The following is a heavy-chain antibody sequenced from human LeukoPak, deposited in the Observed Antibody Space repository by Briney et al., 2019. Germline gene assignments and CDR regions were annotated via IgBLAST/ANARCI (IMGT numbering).Heavy chain of an antibody. Sequence: SVKVSCKASGGGFTFSSHAISWVRQAPGQGLEWMGGLIPIYGSPNYAQKFQGRLTITSDESTRAVYMELSSLRPEDSAVHYCAGFFYDNSGDAFDIWGQGTMVTVSS. CDR1: GGGFTFSSHA. CDR2: LIPIYGSP. CDR3: AGFFYDNSGDAFDI. V-gene: IGHV1-69*01. D-gene: IGHD3-22*01. J-gene: IGHJ3*02.